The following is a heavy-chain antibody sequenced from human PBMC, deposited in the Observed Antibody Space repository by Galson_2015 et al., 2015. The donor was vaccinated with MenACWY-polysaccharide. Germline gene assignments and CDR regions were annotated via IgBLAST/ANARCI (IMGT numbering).Heavy chain of an antibody. Sequence: SLRLSCAASGFTFSSNDMTWIRQAPGKGLEWVSSLSADGGSTYADSVKGRFTISRDNSKNTLYLQMSRLGAEDTAIYYCAKQIPYWYFDLWGRGTLVTVSS. CDR1: GFTFSSND. V-gene: IGHV3-23*01. J-gene: IGHJ2*01. CDR3: AKQIPYWYFDL. CDR2: LSADGGST.